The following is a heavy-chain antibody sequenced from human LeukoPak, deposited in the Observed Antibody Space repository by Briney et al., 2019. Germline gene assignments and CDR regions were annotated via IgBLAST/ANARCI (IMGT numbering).Heavy chain of an antibody. CDR3: AISTVTTSTGTSKNFDY. Sequence: SETLSLTCTVSGGSISSSSYYWGWIRQPPGQGLEWIGSIYYSGSTYYNPSLKSRVTISVDTSKNQFSLKLSSVTAADTAVYYCAISTVTTSTGTSKNFDYWGQGTLVTVSS. J-gene: IGHJ4*02. D-gene: IGHD4-17*01. CDR1: GGSISSSSYY. CDR2: IYYSGST. V-gene: IGHV4-39*01.